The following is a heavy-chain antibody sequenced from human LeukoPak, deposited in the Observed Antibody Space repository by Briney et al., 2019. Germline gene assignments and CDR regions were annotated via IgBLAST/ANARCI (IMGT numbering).Heavy chain of an antibody. CDR3: ARDVGATTAY. CDR2: IIPIFGTA. J-gene: IGHJ4*02. V-gene: IGHV1-69*13. D-gene: IGHD1-26*01. Sequence: SVKVSCKASGYTFTSYGISWVRQAPGQGLEWMGGIIPIFGTANYAQKFQGRVTITADESTSTAYMELSSLRSEDTAVYYCARDVGATTAYWGQGTLVTVSS. CDR1: GYTFTSYG.